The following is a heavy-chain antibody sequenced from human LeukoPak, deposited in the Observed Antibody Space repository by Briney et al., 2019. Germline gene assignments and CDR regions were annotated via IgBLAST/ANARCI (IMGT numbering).Heavy chain of an antibody. J-gene: IGHJ4*02. Sequence: GGSLRLSCAASGFTFSDYYMSWIRQAPGKGLEWVSYISSSGSTIYYADSVKGRFTISRDNSKNTLYLQMNSLRAEDTAVYYCAKGQNDFWSAIDYWGQGTLVTVSS. CDR3: AKGQNDFWSAIDY. CDR2: ISSSGSTI. V-gene: IGHV3-11*01. CDR1: GFTFSDYY. D-gene: IGHD3-3*01.